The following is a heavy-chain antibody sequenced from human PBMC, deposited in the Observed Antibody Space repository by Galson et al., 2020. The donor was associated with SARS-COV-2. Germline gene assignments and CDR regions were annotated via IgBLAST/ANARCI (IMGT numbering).Heavy chain of an antibody. CDR3: ARVGTGYSSSWYDYYGMDV. D-gene: IGHD6-13*01. V-gene: IGHV1-2*02. CDR2: INPNSGGT. Sequence: ASVKVSCKASGYTFTGYYMHWVRQAPGQGLEWMGWINPNSGGTNYAQKFQGRVTMTRDTSISTAYMELSRLRSDDTAVYYCARVGTGYSSSWYDYYGMDVWGQGTTVTVSS. CDR1: GYTFTGYY. J-gene: IGHJ6*02.